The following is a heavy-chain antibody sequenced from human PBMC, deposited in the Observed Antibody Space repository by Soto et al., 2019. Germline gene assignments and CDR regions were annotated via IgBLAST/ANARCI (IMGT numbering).Heavy chain of an antibody. CDR2: ISSSSSTI. CDR1: GFTFSSYS. Sequence: GGSLRLSCAASGFTFSSYSMNWVRQAPGKGLEWVSYISSSSSTIYYADSVKGRFTISRDNAKNSLYLQMNSLRDEDTAVYYCARAYSSSYYNWFDPWGQGTLVTVSS. D-gene: IGHD6-13*01. CDR3: ARAYSSSYYNWFDP. J-gene: IGHJ5*02. V-gene: IGHV3-48*02.